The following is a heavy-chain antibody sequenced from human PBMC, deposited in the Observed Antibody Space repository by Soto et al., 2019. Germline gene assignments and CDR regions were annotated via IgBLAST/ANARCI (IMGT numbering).Heavy chain of an antibody. V-gene: IGHV1-46*01. D-gene: IGHD2-2*01. J-gene: IGHJ4*02. CDR3: ARDYCSGTTCYEFDY. CDR2: ISAGGGYA. CDR1: GYIFTNYY. Sequence: GASVKVSCTASGYIFTNYYMHWVRQAPGQGLEWMGTISAGGGYATYAQRFQGRVTMSRDTSTSTVSMELSSLRYEDTAMYYCARDYCSGTTCYEFDYWGQGTQVTVSS.